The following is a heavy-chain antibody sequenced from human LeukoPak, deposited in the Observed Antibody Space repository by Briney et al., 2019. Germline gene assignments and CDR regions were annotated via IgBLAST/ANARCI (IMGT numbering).Heavy chain of an antibody. J-gene: IGHJ4*02. CDR2: ISGRGVST. D-gene: IGHD1-20*01. V-gene: IGHV3-23*01. CDR1: GFTFSTYA. Sequence: GGSLRLSCAASGFTFSTYAMSWVRQAPGKGLEWVLAISGRGVSTSYADSVRGRFTISRDNSKNTLYLQMNSLRAEDTAVYHCLKAASGNWNDVSDYWGQGTLVTVSS. CDR3: LKAASGNWNDVSDY.